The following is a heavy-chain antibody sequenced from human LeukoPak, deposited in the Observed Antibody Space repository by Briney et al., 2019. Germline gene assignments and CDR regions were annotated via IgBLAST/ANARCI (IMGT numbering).Heavy chain of an antibody. CDR1: GFTFSSYA. CDR2: NSGSGGST. V-gene: IGHV3-23*01. J-gene: IGHJ4*02. D-gene: IGHD3-22*01. CDR3: AKFLYYYDRSGYYHDGGFDY. Sequence: PGGSLRLSCAASGFTFSSYAMSWVRQAPGKGLEWVSANSGSGGSTYYADSVKGRFTISRDNSKNTLYLQMNSLRAEDTAVYYCAKFLYYYDRSGYYHDGGFDYWGQGTLVTVSS.